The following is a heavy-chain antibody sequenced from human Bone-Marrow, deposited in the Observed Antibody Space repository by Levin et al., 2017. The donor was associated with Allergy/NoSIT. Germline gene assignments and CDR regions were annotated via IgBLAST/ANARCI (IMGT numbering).Heavy chain of an antibody. Sequence: SCAASGFTFSTYWIHWVRQGPGKGLVWVSQISPDGSSTTYADSVKGRFTISRDNARNTVYLQMNSLRGEDTAVYYCARDYGSGAYYAYWGQGTLVTVSS. CDR1: GFTFSTYW. CDR2: ISPDGSST. J-gene: IGHJ4*02. D-gene: IGHD1-26*01. CDR3: ARDYGSGAYYAY. V-gene: IGHV3-74*01.